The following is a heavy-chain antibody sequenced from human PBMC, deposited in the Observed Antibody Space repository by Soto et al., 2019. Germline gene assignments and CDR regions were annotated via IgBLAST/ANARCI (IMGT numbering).Heavy chain of an antibody. CDR1: GYNFIGYY. V-gene: IGHV1-2*02. CDR2: IDPNNGDT. J-gene: IGHJ6*02. Sequence: QVQLVQSGAEVKKPGASVKVSCKASGYNFIGYYIHWVRQAPGQGPQWMGWIDPNNGDTDSAQKFQGRITMTRDTSISTVYMDLSSLRIDDTAIYYCARLRGQFYYGMDVWGQGTTVAVSS. CDR3: ARLRGQFYYGMDV. D-gene: IGHD6-19*01.